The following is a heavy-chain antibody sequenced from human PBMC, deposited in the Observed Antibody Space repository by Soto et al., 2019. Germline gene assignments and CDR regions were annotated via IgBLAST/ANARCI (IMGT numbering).Heavy chain of an antibody. J-gene: IGHJ6*02. V-gene: IGHV1-69*06. CDR3: ASHHYDTSGYLWDV. D-gene: IGHD3-22*01. Sequence: QVQLVQSGAAVKMPGSSVKVSCRASGGNFSTYAISWVRQGPGQGLEWMGAIIPIFGTKYYAQKFQARVTITADTSTSTAYMEVSRLTSDDTAIYYCASHHYDTSGYLWDVWGQGTTVTVSS. CDR2: IIPIFGTK. CDR1: GGNFSTYA.